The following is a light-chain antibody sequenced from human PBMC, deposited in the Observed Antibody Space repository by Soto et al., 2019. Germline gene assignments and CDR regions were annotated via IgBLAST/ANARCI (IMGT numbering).Light chain of an antibody. CDR1: QSVSSSY. V-gene: IGKV3-20*01. CDR3: QQYGSSPRVT. CDR2: GAS. Sequence: EIVLTQSPGTLSLSPRERATLSCRASQSVSSSYLAWYQQKPGQAPRLLIYGASSRATGIPDRFSGSGSGTDFTLTISRLEPEDFAGYYCQQYGSSPRVTFGGGTKVEIK. J-gene: IGKJ4*01.